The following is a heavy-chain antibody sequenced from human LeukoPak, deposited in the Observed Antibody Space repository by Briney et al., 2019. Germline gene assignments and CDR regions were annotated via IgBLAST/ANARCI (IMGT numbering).Heavy chain of an antibody. Sequence: GGSLRLSCAASGFTFSSYAMHWVRQAPGKGLEWVAVISYDGSNKYYADSVKGRFTISRDNSKNTLYLQMNSLRAEDTAVYYCARNYDFWSGSLGRGDHYYGMDVWGQGATVTVSS. D-gene: IGHD3-3*01. V-gene: IGHV3-30-3*01. CDR2: ISYDGSNK. CDR1: GFTFSSYA. CDR3: ARNYDFWSGSLGRGDHYYGMDV. J-gene: IGHJ6*02.